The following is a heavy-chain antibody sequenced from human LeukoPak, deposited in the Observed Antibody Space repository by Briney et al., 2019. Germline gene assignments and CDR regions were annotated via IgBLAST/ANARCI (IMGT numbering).Heavy chain of an antibody. CDR1: RFTFSSYA. CDR2: ISYDGSNK. D-gene: IGHD6-13*01. CDR3: ARGDKQLVFNRNKGGFDP. J-gene: IGHJ5*02. Sequence: GGSLRLSCAASRFTFSSYAMHGVRQAPGKGLEWVTIISYDGSNKYYADSVKGRFTISRDNSKNTLYLQMNSLRTEDTAVYYCARGDKQLVFNRNKGGFDPWGQGTLVTVSS. V-gene: IGHV3-30*04.